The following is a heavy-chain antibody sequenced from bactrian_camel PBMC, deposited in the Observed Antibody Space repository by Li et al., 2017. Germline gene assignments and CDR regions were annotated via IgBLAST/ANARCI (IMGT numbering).Heavy chain of an antibody. Sequence: HVQLVESGGGSVKAGESLRLSCTVSGGTIDATHMGWYRQVANNLCEWVSRISGDGSTSYFDLVKGRFTISRDNARNTLYLELNSLKTEDTAIYYCAKSSCDSGSWCYAQADFGFWGQGTQVTVS. J-gene: IGHJ6*01. V-gene: IGHV3S53*01. CDR3: AKSSCDSGSWCYAQADFGF. D-gene: IGHD3*01. CDR2: ISGDGST. CDR1: GGTIDATH.